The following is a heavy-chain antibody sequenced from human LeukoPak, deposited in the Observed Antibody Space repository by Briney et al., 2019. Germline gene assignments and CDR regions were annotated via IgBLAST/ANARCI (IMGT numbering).Heavy chain of an antibody. J-gene: IGHJ4*02. Sequence: SETLSLTCAVSGGSISSYYWSWIRQPPGKGLEWIGYIYYSGTTYYNPSLKSRVTVSLDASNNQFSLRLSSVTAADTAMYYCARITSARPDCWGQGTLVTVSS. CDR2: IYYSGTT. V-gene: IGHV4-59*12. CDR1: GGSISSYY. D-gene: IGHD6-6*01. CDR3: ARITSARPDC.